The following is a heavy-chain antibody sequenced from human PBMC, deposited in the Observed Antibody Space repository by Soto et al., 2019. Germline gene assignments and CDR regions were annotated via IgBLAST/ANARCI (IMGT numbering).Heavy chain of an antibody. D-gene: IGHD5-12*01. Sequence: SVKVSCKASGGTFSSYAISWVRQAPGQGLEWMGGIIPIFGTANYAQKFQGRVTITADESTSTAYMELSSLRSEDTAVYYCARGGYDFFAFDIWGQGTMVTVSS. CDR3: ARGGYDFFAFDI. CDR2: IIPIFGTA. CDR1: GGTFSSYA. J-gene: IGHJ3*02. V-gene: IGHV1-69*13.